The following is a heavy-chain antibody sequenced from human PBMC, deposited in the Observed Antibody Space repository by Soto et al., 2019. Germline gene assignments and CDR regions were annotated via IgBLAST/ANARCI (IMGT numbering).Heavy chain of an antibody. Sequence: PGGSLRLSCAASGFTFSSYAMSWVRQAPGKGLDWVSNISGSGGSTYYADSVKGRFTISRDNSKNTLHLQMNSLRVEDTAVYYCAKRGRGAVAFDYWGQGTLVTLSS. CDR2: ISGSGGST. D-gene: IGHD6-19*01. CDR3: AKRGRGAVAFDY. CDR1: GFTFSSYA. V-gene: IGHV3-23*01. J-gene: IGHJ4*02.